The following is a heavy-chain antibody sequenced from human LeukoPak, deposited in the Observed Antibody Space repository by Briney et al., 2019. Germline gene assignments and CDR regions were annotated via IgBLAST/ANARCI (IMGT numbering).Heavy chain of an antibody. V-gene: IGHV3-23*01. CDR3: WSFFNNRRLDPLYN. CDR2: ISGSGGST. D-gene: IGHD3-10*01. J-gene: IGHJ4*02. CDR1: GFTFSSHA. Sequence: GGSLRLSCAASGFTFSSHAMSWVRQAPGKGLEWVSGISGSGGSTYNADSGKGRFTISRDNSKNTLYLQMNSLRAEDTAVYYWWSFFNNRRLDPLYNRGQGNLGTGS.